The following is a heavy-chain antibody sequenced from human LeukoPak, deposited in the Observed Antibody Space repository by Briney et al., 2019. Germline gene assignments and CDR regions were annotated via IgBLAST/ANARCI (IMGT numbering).Heavy chain of an antibody. CDR3: ARGGVVVAATLDY. J-gene: IGHJ4*02. CDR2: IIPILGIA. D-gene: IGHD2-15*01. Sequence: SVKVSCKASGGTFSSYAISWVRQAPGQGLEWMGRIIPILGIANYAQKFQGRVTITADKSTSTAYMELSSLRSEDTAVYYCARGGVVVAATLDYWGQGTLSPSPQ. CDR1: GGTFSSYA. V-gene: IGHV1-69*04.